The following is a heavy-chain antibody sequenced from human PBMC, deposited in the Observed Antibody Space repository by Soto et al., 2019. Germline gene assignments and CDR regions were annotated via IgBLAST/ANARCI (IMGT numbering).Heavy chain of an antibody. CDR1: GYTFTSYG. D-gene: IGHD1-1*01. V-gene: IGHV1-18*01. CDR3: ARGRYGDY. J-gene: IGHJ4*02. Sequence: QVHLVQSGAEVKKPGASVKVSCKASGYTFTSYGITWVRQAPGQGLEWMGWISAHNGNTDYAQKLQGRVIVTRDTSTSTAYMELRSRRSADPAVYYCARGRYGDYWGQGALVTVSS. CDR2: ISAHNGNT.